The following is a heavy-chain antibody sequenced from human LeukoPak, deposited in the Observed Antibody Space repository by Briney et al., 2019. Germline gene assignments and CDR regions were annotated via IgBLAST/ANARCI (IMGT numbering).Heavy chain of an antibody. D-gene: IGHD1-26*01. Sequence: PGGSLRLSCAASGFTFSSYSMNWVRQAPGKGLEWVSSISSSSTDIYYADSVKGRFTISRDNAKNSLYLQMNNLRAEDTAVYYCARGAKWAYYFDYWGQGTLVTVSS. V-gene: IGHV3-21*01. J-gene: IGHJ4*02. CDR1: GFTFSSYS. CDR2: ISSSSTDI. CDR3: ARGAKWAYYFDY.